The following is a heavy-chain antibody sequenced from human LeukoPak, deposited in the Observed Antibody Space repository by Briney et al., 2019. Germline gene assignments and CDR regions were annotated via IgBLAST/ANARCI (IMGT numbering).Heavy chain of an antibody. J-gene: IGHJ4*02. V-gene: IGHV1-18*01. CDR3: ARDGRTAVGNLPHGY. D-gene: IGHD6-13*01. CDR1: GYTFTIYG. CDR2: ISAYNGNT. Sequence: ASVKVSCKASGYTFTIYGVTWVRQAPGQGLEWMGWISAYNGNTDYAQELQGRVTMTTDTSTSTAYMELRSLRSDDTAVYYCARDGRTAVGNLPHGYWGQGTLVTVSS.